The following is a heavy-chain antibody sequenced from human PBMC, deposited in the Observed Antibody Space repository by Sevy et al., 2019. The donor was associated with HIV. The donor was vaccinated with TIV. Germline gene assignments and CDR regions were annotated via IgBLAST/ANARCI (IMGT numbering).Heavy chain of an antibody. D-gene: IGHD3-3*02. CDR1: GFDFPNAW. CDR2: IKSITDGGAA. V-gene: IGHV3-15*07. Sequence: GGSLRLSCTASGFDFPNAWMNWIRHVPGKGLEWVGHIKSITDGGAADYAAPVKGRFTISRHDSKNTLYLQMNSLKAEDTAVYYCSTDDLISYWGRGTLVTVSS. J-gene: IGHJ4*02. CDR3: STDDLISY.